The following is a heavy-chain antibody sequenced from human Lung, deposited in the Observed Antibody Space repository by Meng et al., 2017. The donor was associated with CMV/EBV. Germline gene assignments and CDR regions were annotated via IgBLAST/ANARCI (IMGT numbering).Heavy chain of an antibody. D-gene: IGHD3-10*01. J-gene: IGHJ3*02. CDR2: IYYSGST. CDR1: GGSFSTYY. CDR3: ARPMIRGHYDGFHI. V-gene: IGHV4-59*01. Sequence: SETXSLTFTVSGGSFSTYYWSWIRQPPGKGLEWIGYIYYSGSTSYNPSLKSRVTISVDTSKNQFSLKLTSVTAADTAVYYCARPMIRGHYDGFHIWGQGTXVTVSS.